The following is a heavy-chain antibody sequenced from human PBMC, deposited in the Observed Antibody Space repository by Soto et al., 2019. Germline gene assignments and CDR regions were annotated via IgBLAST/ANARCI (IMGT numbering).Heavy chain of an antibody. CDR3: ARDRVATMYYCDY. J-gene: IGHJ4*02. D-gene: IGHD5-12*01. V-gene: IGHV3-21*01. Sequence: EVQLVESGGGLVKPGGSLRLSCAASGFTFSSYSMNWVRQAPGKGLEWVSSISSSSSYIYYAYSVKGRFTISRDNAKNSLYLQMNSLRAEDKAVYYCARDRVATMYYCDYWGQGTLVTVSS. CDR2: ISSSSSYI. CDR1: GFTFSSYS.